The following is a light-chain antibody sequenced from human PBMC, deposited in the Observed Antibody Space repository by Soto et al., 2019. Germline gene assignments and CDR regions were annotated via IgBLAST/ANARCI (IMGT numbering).Light chain of an antibody. J-gene: IGKJ4*01. CDR3: QPYNNWPLT. Sequence: EIVLTQSPGTPSLSPVERATLSCRASQSVSSSYLAWYQQKPGQAPRLLIYNASNRATGIPARFSGSGSGTDFTLTINSLQSEDFAIYYCQPYNNWPLTFGGGTKVDIK. V-gene: IGKV3D-20*02. CDR2: NAS. CDR1: QSVSSSY.